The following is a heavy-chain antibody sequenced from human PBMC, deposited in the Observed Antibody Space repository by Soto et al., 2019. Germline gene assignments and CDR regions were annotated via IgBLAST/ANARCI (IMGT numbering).Heavy chain of an antibody. J-gene: IGHJ4*02. V-gene: IGHV3-48*01. Sequence: EVQLVESEGGLVQPGGSLRLSCAASGFTFSSYSMNWVRQAPGKGLEWVSYISSSSSTIYYADSVKGRFTISRDNAKNSLYLQMNSLRAEDTAVYYCARGGGCSGGSCNFDYWGQGTLVTVSS. D-gene: IGHD2-15*01. CDR2: ISSSSSTI. CDR1: GFTFSSYS. CDR3: ARGGGCSGGSCNFDY.